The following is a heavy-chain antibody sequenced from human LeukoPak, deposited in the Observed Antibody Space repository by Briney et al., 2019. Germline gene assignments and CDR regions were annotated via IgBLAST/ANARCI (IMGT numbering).Heavy chain of an antibody. CDR1: GGSFSGYY. V-gene: IGHV4-34*01. CDR3: ARVAAGYSSGWLFDY. J-gene: IGHJ4*02. D-gene: IGHD6-19*01. Sequence: SETLSLTCAVYGGSFSGYYWSWIRQPPGKGLEWIGEINHSGSTNYNPSLKSRVTISVDTSKNQFSLKLSSVTAADTAVYYCARVAAGYSSGWLFDYWGQGTLVTVSS. CDR2: INHSGST.